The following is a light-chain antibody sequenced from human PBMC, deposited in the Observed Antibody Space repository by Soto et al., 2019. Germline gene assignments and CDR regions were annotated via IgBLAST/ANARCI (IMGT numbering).Light chain of an antibody. CDR3: HQRSNWWT. CDR2: DTS. Sequence: PGERATLSCRASQSLSSSLAWYQQKPGQAPRVLIYDTSTRATGIPARFSGSGSGTDSTLTISSLEPEDSAVYYCHQRSNWWTFGQGTRVEIK. V-gene: IGKV3-11*01. J-gene: IGKJ1*01. CDR1: QSLSSS.